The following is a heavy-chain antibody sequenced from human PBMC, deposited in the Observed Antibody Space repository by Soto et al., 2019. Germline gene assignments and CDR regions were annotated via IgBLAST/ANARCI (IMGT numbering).Heavy chain of an antibody. CDR3: ASGQASYDSSGHGAFDI. CDR2: IYYSGST. V-gene: IGHV4-31*03. Sequence: PSETLSLTCTVSGGSISSGGYYWSWIRQHPGKGLEWIGYIYYSGSTYYNPSLKSRVTISVDTSKNQLSLKLSSVTAADTAVYYCASGQASYDSSGHGAFDIWGQGTMVTVSS. D-gene: IGHD3-22*01. CDR1: GGSISSGGYY. J-gene: IGHJ3*02.